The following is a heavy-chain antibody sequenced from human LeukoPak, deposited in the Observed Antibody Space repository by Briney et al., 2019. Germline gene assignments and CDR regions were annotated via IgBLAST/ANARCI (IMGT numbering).Heavy chain of an antibody. V-gene: IGHV1-69*04. CDR1: GATFTSYA. J-gene: IGHJ6*02. Sequence: PVKLSCKASGATFTSYAISWVRQAPGHGLEGGGRVIPILGIANCTQKFQGRVTITADNSTSTAYMELSSLRSEDTAVYYCARAPEGGMDVGGQGTTVTVSS. CDR2: VIPILGIA. CDR3: ARAPEGGMDV.